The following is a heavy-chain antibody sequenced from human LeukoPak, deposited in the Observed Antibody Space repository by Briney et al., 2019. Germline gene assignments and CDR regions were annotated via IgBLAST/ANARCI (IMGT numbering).Heavy chain of an antibody. CDR2: IKQDGSEK. D-gene: IGHD5-24*01. J-gene: IGHJ4*02. CDR1: GFTFSDYW. Sequence: QSGGSLRLSCVGSGFTFSDYWMSWVRQAPGKGLEWVANIKQDGSEKDYVDALKGRFTISRDNAKSSLYLQMNSLRAEDTAVYYCARWLELMRNFDWWGQGTLVTVSS. CDR3: ARWLELMRNFDW. V-gene: IGHV3-7*01.